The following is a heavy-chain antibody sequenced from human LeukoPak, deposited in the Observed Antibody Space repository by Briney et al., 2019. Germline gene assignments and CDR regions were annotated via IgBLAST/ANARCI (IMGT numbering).Heavy chain of an antibody. Sequence: GGSLRLSCAASGFTFSNYAMSWVRQAPGKGLEWVSYISSSSSTIYYADSVKGRFTISRDNAKNSLYLQMNSLRAEDTAVNYCARGQVVGATFGMDVWGKGTTVTVSS. CDR2: ISSSSSTI. CDR1: GFTFSNYA. D-gene: IGHD1-26*01. V-gene: IGHV3-48*01. CDR3: ARGQVVGATFGMDV. J-gene: IGHJ6*04.